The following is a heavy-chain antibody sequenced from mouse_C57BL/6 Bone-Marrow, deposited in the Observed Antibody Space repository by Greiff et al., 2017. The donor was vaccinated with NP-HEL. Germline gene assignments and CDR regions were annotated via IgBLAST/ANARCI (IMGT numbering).Heavy chain of an antibody. Sequence: EVKLMESGGGLVQPGGSLKLSCAASGFTFSDYYMSWVRQTPEKRLEWVAYISTGGGSTYYPDTVKGRVTISRDNAKNTLYLQMSRLKSEDTAMDYCARPITTVVDAMDYWGQGTSVTVSS. D-gene: IGHD1-1*01. CDR1: GFTFSDYY. J-gene: IGHJ4*01. CDR3: ARPITTVVDAMDY. CDR2: ISTGGGST. V-gene: IGHV5-12*01.